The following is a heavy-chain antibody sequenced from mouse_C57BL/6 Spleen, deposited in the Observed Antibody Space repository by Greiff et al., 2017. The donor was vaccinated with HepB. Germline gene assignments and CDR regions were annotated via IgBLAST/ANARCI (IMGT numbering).Heavy chain of an antibody. CDR1: GYTFTSYW. D-gene: IGHD2-3*01. CDR2: IYPSDSET. V-gene: IGHV1-61*01. CDR3: ARSSDGYPAWFAY. Sequence: QVQLQQPGAELVRPGSSVKLSCKASGYTFTSYWMDWVKQRPGQGLEWIGNIYPSDSETHYNQKFKDKATLTVDKSSSTAYMQLSSLTSEDSAVYYCARSSDGYPAWFAYWGQGTLVTVSA. J-gene: IGHJ3*01.